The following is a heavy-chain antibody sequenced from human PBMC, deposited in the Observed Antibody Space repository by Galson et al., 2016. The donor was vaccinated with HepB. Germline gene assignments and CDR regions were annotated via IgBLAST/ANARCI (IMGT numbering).Heavy chain of an antibody. CDR3: ARVFETTAAGTYDY. J-gene: IGHJ4*02. V-gene: IGHV3-11*06. D-gene: IGHD6-13*01. CDR2: ISPTSNDI. Sequence: SLRLSCAASGFTFSDYYMSWIRQAPGKGLEWVSYISPTSNDINFADSVRGRFTISRDNAKNSLYLEMNSLRAEDTAVYFCARVFETTAAGTYDYWGQGTLVTVSS. CDR1: GFTFSDYY.